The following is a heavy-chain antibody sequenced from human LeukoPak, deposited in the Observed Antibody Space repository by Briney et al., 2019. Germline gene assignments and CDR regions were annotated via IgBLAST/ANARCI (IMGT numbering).Heavy chain of an antibody. J-gene: IGHJ4*02. V-gene: IGHV3-66*01. D-gene: IGHD3-10*01. CDR3: VAGDFAY. Sequence: GGSLRLSCSVSGLTVRDNFFDWVRQAPGKGLEWVSIVYNSGKTFYGDSVKGRFTISRDRSKNTLYLQMNRLRVEDTAVYYCVAGDFAYWGRGALSPSPQ. CDR1: GLTVRDNF. CDR2: VYNSGKT.